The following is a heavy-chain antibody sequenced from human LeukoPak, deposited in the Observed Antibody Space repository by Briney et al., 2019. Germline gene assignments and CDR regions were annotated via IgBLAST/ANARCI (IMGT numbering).Heavy chain of an antibody. D-gene: IGHD1-26*01. Sequence: SVKVSSKASGGTFSIYAISWVRQAPGQGLEWMGGIIPIFGTANYAQKFQGRVTITADKSTSTAYMELSSLRSEDTAVYYCARGLKVGATVEVGFDYWGQGTLVTVSS. CDR2: IIPIFGTA. V-gene: IGHV1-69*06. CDR1: GGTFSIYA. CDR3: ARGLKVGATVEVGFDY. J-gene: IGHJ4*02.